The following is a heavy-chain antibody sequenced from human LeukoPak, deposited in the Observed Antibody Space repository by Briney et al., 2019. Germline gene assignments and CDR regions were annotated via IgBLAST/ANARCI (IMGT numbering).Heavy chain of an antibody. V-gene: IGHV1-2*02. J-gene: IGHJ4*02. CDR3: ARDLPPLGSGSYGLSH. CDR1: GYTFTGYY. CDR2: INPNSGGT. D-gene: IGHD1-26*01. Sequence: ASVTVSFKASGYTFTGYYMHWVRQAPGQGLEWMGWINPNSGGTNYAQKFQGRVTMTRDTSISTAYMELSRLRSDDTAVYYCARDLPPLGSGSYGLSHWGQGTLVTVSS.